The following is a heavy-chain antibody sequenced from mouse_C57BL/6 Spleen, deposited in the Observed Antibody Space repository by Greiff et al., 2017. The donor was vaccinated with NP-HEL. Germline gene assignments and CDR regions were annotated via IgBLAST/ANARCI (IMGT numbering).Heavy chain of an antibody. V-gene: IGHV1-50*01. Sequence: QVQLQQPGAELVKPGASVKLSCKASGYTFTSYWMQWVKQRPGQGLEWIGEIDPSDSYTNYNQKFKGKATVTVDTSSSTAYMQLSSLTSEDSAVYCCARSQSNYFDYWGQGTTLTVSS. CDR3: ARSQSNYFDY. CDR1: GYTFTSYW. CDR2: IDPSDSYT. J-gene: IGHJ2*01. D-gene: IGHD5-1*01.